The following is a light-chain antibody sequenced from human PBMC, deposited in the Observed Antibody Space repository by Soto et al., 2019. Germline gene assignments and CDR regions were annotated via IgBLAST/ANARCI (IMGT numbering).Light chain of an antibody. CDR1: SSDVGGYNY. CDR2: DVS. Sequence: QSVLTQPASVSGSPGQSIAISCTGTSSDVGGYNYVSWYQQHPGKAPKLMIYDVSNRPSGGSNRFSGSKSGNTASLTISGLHAEDEADYYCCSYTTSSTYDFGTGTQVTVL. V-gene: IGLV2-14*03. CDR3: CSYTTSSTYD. J-gene: IGLJ1*01.